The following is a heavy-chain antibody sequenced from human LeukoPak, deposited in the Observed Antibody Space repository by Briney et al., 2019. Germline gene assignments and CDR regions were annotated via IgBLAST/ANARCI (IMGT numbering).Heavy chain of an antibody. Sequence: PGGSLRLSCAASGFTFSSYWMSWVRQAPGKGLEWVANIKQDGSEKYYVDSVKGRFTISRDNAKNSLYLQMNSLRAEDTAVYYCARQMVRGVTGRAFDIWGQGTMVTVSS. V-gene: IGHV3-7*01. J-gene: IGHJ3*02. CDR2: IKQDGSEK. CDR1: GFTFSSYW. D-gene: IGHD3-10*01. CDR3: ARQMVRGVTGRAFDI.